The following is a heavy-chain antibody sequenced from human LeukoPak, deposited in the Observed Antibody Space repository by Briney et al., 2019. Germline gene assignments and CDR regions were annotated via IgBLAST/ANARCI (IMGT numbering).Heavy chain of an antibody. D-gene: IGHD4-17*01. J-gene: IGHJ4*02. V-gene: IGHV4-4*02. CDR3: ATSFYGEYGSYYFDY. CDR2: IYHSGTT. Sequence: SGTLSLTCAVSGAFITNSHWWSWARQPPGKGLEWIGEIYHSGTTNYNPSLKSRVTMSVDKSKNQFSLKLNSVTAADTAVYYCATSFYGEYGSYYFDYWGQGTLVTVSS. CDR1: GAFITNSHW.